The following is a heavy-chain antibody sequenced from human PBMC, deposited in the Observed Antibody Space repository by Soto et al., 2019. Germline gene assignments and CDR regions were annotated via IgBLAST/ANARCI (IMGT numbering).Heavy chain of an antibody. Sequence: EVQLVESGGGLAKPGGSLRLSCAASGFTFRTYNMNWVRQAPGMGREWVSFISSFGRYIYYAYSVKARFTISRDNAENSLYLEMISLRAEDTSVYYCVRQAVTNEGWFEPWGQGTLVTVSA. CDR1: GFTFRTYN. CDR2: ISSFGRYI. J-gene: IGHJ5*02. V-gene: IGHV3-21*01. CDR3: VRQAVTNEGWFEP. D-gene: IGHD4-17*01.